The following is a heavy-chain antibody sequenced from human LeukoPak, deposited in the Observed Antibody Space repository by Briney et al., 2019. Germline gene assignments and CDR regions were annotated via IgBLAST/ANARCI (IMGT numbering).Heavy chain of an antibody. CDR2: MDSSGNT. CDR1: GGSLSSYY. J-gene: IGHJ5*02. D-gene: IGHD6-6*01. V-gene: IGHV4-4*07. CDR3: ARSQQLGLS. Sequence: SPSETLSLTCTVSGGSLSSYYWNWIRQPAGKGLQWIGRMDSSGNTHYNPSLKSRVTMSVDTSKNQFSLNLTSVTAADTAVYYCARSQQLGLSWGQGTLVTVSS.